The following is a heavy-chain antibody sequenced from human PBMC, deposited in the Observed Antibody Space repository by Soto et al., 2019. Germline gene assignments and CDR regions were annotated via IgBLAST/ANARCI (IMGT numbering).Heavy chain of an antibody. CDR1: GFTFSSYG. CDR3: ARDHYDSSGYVIDY. D-gene: IGHD3-22*01. V-gene: IGHV3-33*01. Sequence: GGSLRLSCAASGFTFSSYGMHWVRQAPGKGLEWVAVLWYDGSNKNYGDSVKGRFTISRDNSKNTLYLQMSSLRAEDTAVYYCARDHYDSSGYVIDYWGQGTLVTVSS. CDR2: LWYDGSNK. J-gene: IGHJ4*02.